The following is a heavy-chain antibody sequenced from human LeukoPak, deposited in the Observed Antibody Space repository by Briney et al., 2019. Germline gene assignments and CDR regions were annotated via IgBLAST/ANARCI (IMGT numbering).Heavy chain of an antibody. CDR1: GFTFNDYY. CDR2: ISAGGCPI. CDR3: VMTAGPPTDH. V-gene: IGHV3-11*04. J-gene: IGHJ4*01. Sequence: GGSLTLSCTGSGFTFNDYYMSWVRQAPGKGLEWLSFISAGGCPIYYADSVRGRFTISRDTAKNSLYLQMNSLRVEDTAVYYCVMTAGPPTDHWGQGALVTVSS.